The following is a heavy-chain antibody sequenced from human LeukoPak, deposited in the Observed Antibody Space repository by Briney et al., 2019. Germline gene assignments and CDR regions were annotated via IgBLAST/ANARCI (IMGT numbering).Heavy chain of an antibody. J-gene: IGHJ4*02. Sequence: GASVKVSCKASGGTFSSYAISWVRQAPGQGLEWMGGIIPIFGTANYAQKFQGRVTITADESTSTAYMELSSLRSDDTAVYYCARIASGLDCWGQGTLVTVSS. CDR2: IIPIFGTA. CDR3: ARIASGLDC. CDR1: GGTFSSYA. V-gene: IGHV1-69*13. D-gene: IGHD2-21*01.